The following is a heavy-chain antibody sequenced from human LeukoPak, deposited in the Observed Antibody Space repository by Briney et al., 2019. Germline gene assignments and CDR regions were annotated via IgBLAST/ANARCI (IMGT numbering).Heavy chain of an antibody. Sequence: GGSLRLSCTASGFTFGDYAMSWVRQAPGKGLEWVGFIRSKAYGGTTEYAASVKGRFTISRDDSKSIAYLQMNSLKTEDTAVYYCTRDLAHLAYWGQGTLVTVSS. CDR1: GFTFGDYA. V-gene: IGHV3-49*04. CDR3: TRDLAHLAY. J-gene: IGHJ4*02. CDR2: IRSKAYGGTT.